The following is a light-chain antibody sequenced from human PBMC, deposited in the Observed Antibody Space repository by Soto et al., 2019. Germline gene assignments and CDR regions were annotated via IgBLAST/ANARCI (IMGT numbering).Light chain of an antibody. CDR3: QQCYNWPLT. CDR2: GAS. CDR1: QSVSSS. J-gene: IGKJ4*01. Sequence: EIVMTQSPATLSVSPGESATLSCRASQSVSSSLAWYQQKPGQAPRLLIYGASTRATGVPARFSGSGSGTEFALTISSLQSEDFAVYYCQQCYNWPLTFGGGTKVEIK. V-gene: IGKV3-15*01.